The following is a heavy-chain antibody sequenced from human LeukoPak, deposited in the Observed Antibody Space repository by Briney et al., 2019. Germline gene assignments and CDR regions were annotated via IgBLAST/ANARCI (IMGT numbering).Heavy chain of an antibody. D-gene: IGHD6-25*01. Sequence: GSLRLSCAASGFTFSSYSMNWVRQAPGKGLEWIGSIYHSGSTYYNPSLKSRVTISVDTSKNQFSLKLSSVTAADTAVYYCAGQREAADYWGQGTLVTVSS. V-gene: IGHV4-38-2*01. J-gene: IGHJ4*02. CDR1: GFTFSSYS. CDR3: AGQREAADY. CDR2: IYHSGST.